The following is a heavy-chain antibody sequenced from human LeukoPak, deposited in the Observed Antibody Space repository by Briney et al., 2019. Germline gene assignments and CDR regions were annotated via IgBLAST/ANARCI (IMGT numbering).Heavy chain of an antibody. CDR1: GGSISSSSYY. V-gene: IGHV4-39*07. CDR2: IYYSGST. CDR3: ARVIVVDTAMVLDP. D-gene: IGHD5-18*01. Sequence: SETLSLTCTVSGGSISSSSYYWGWIRQPPGKGLEWIGSIYYSGSTYYNPSLKSRVTISVDTSKNQFSLKLSSVTAADTAVYYCARVIVVDTAMVLDPWGQGTLVTVSS. J-gene: IGHJ5*02.